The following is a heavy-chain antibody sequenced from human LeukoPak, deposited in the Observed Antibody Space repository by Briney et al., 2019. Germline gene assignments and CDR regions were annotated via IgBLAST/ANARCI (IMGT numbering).Heavy chain of an antibody. CDR3: AKDGAYYDFWSGYFDY. Sequence: GGSLRLSCAASGFTFGSYGMHWVRQAPGKGLEWVAFIRYDGSNKYYADSVKGRFTISRDNSKNTLYLQMNSLRAEDTAVYYCAKDGAYYDFWSGYFDYWGQGTLVTVSS. D-gene: IGHD3-3*01. CDR2: IRYDGSNK. CDR1: GFTFGSYG. J-gene: IGHJ4*02. V-gene: IGHV3-30*02.